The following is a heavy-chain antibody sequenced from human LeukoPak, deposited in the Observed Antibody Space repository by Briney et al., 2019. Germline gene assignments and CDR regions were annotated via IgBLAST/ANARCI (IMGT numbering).Heavy chain of an antibody. CDR2: INERGGA. CDR1: GLALREYH. V-gene: IGHV3-11*04. Sequence: KSGGSLRLSCVGSGLALREYHVTWVRQAPGKGLEWVSDINERGGANYADSVKGRFTISRDNAKSSVYLQMKRLRVEDTAMYYCAATGRWGQGALVSVSS. J-gene: IGHJ4*02. CDR3: AATGR.